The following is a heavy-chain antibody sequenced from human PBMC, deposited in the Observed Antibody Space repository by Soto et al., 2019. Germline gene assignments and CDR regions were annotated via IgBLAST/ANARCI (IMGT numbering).Heavy chain of an antibody. Sequence: PGGSLRLSCAASGFTFSNYSMNWVRQAPGKGLEWVSVIGGSVDKTQYADSVKGRFTISRDNSKNTLYLQMSSLRAEDTAVYYCGKDRSPQIYCGGDGYPYGTDVWGQGTPVPVSS. D-gene: IGHD2-21*02. J-gene: IGHJ6*02. CDR3: GKDRSPQIYCGGDGYPYGTDV. V-gene: IGHV3-23*01. CDR2: IGGSVDKT. CDR1: GFTFSNYS.